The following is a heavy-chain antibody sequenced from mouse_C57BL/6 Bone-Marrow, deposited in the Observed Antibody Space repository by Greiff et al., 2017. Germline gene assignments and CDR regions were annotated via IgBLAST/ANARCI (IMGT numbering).Heavy chain of an antibody. Sequence: QVQLQQPGAELVKPGASVKLSCKASGYTFTSYWMHWVKQRPGRGLEWIGRIDPNSGGTKYNEKFKNKATLTVDTPSNTAYMQLSSLTSEDSAVYYCARSPAYYDNHWYFDVWGTGTTVTVSS. CDR1: GYTFTSYW. CDR2: IDPNSGGT. D-gene: IGHD2-10*01. V-gene: IGHV1-72*01. J-gene: IGHJ1*03. CDR3: ARSPAYYDNHWYFDV.